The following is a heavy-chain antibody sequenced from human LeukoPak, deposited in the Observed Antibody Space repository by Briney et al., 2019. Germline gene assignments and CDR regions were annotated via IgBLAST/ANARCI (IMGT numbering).Heavy chain of an antibody. Sequence: ASVKVSCEASGYTFTSYGISWVRQAPGQGLEWMGWISAYNGNTNYAQKLQGRVTMTTDTSTSTAYTELRSLRSDDTAVYYCARVSLETMVILFDYWGQGTLVTVSS. V-gene: IGHV1-18*01. J-gene: IGHJ4*02. CDR3: ARVSLETMVILFDY. CDR2: ISAYNGNT. CDR1: GYTFTSYG. D-gene: IGHD4/OR15-4a*01.